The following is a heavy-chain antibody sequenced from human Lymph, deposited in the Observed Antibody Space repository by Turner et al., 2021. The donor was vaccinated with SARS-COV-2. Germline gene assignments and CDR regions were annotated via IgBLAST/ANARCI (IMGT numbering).Heavy chain of an antibody. Sequence: EVHLVESGGGLVQPGGSLRLSCAASGLLVSRNYMSWVRQAPGKGLEWVPVIYSGGSTYYADSVKGRFTISRDNSKNTLFLQMNSLRAEDTAVYYCARDFREGAFDIWGQGTMVTISS. D-gene: IGHD3-10*01. CDR2: IYSGGST. V-gene: IGHV3-66*01. CDR3: ARDFREGAFDI. CDR1: GLLVSRNY. J-gene: IGHJ3*02.